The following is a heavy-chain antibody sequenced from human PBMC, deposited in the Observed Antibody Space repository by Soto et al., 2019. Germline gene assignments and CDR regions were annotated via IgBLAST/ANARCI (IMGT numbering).Heavy chain of an antibody. Sequence: QVRLVQSGAEVKKPGSSVKVSCKASGGTFSNYAITWLRLAPGQGLEWLGGIIPVFGTVNYAQKCKGRVTITADESTSTAYMELNRLRSEDTAVYYCARDNPYTNSFGNWFDPWGQGTLVIVS. CDR1: GGTFSNYA. V-gene: IGHV1-69*01. CDR3: ARDNPYTNSFGNWFDP. D-gene: IGHD6-13*01. J-gene: IGHJ5*02. CDR2: IIPVFGTV.